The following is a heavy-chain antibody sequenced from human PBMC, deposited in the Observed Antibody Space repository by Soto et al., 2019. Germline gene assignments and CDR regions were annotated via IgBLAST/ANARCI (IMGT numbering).Heavy chain of an antibody. J-gene: IGHJ4*02. CDR1: GFPFTTYG. D-gene: IGHD3-10*01. CDR2: ISYDGSNK. V-gene: IGHV3-30*03. CDR3: GGGQYYFDY. Sequence: QVQLVESGGGVVQPGRSLRLSCAASGFPFTTYGMHWVREGPGKGLEWVAVISYDGSNKYYADSVKGRFTISRDNSKNTLYLQMNRLRPEHTALYYCGGGQYYFDYRGQGTLVTVSS.